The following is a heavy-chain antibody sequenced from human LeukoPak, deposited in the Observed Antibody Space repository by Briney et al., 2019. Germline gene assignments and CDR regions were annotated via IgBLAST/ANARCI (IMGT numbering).Heavy chain of an antibody. D-gene: IGHD4-17*01. J-gene: IGHJ4*02. V-gene: IGHV3-30-3*01. CDR3: ARVPDYGDYGGGGDY. CDR1: GFTFSSYA. CDR2: ISYDGSNK. Sequence: GGSLRLSCAASGFTFSSYAMHWVRQAPGKGLEWVAVISYDGSNKYYADSVKGRFTISRDNSKNTLYLQMNSLRAEDTAVYYCARVPDYGDYGGGGDYWGQGTLVTVSS.